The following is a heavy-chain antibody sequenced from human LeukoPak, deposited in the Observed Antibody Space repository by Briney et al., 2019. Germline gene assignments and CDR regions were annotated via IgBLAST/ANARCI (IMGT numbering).Heavy chain of an antibody. V-gene: IGHV3-21*01. CDR2: ISSSSSYI. CDR3: ARVRYSSSWDYYYYYMDV. J-gene: IGHJ6*03. Sequence: GGSLRLSCAASGFTFSSYSMNWVRQAPGKGLEWVSSISSSSSYIYYADSVKGRFTISRDNAKNSLYLQMNSLRAEDTAVYYCARVRYSSSWDYYYYYMDVWGKGTTVTVSS. D-gene: IGHD6-13*01. CDR1: GFTFSSYS.